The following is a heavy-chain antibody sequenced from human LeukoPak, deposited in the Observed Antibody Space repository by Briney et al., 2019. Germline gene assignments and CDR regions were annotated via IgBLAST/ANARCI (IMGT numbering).Heavy chain of an antibody. J-gene: IGHJ4*02. CDR1: GFTVSSTY. CDR3: AKDSYGYPLDY. Sequence: GGSLRLSCAASGFTVSSTYMSWVRQAPGKGLEWVSVFYSGDTTHYANSVKGRFTISRDSSKNTLYLQMNSLRAEDTAVYYCAKDSYGYPLDYWGQGTPVTVSS. CDR2: FYSGDTT. D-gene: IGHD5-18*01. V-gene: IGHV3-66*01.